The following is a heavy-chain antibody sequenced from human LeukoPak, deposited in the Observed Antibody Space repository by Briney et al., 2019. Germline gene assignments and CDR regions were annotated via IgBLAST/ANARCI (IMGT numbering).Heavy chain of an antibody. CDR3: ARLPYYDSSGYCGLYYFDY. CDR1: GFTVSSNY. CDR2: IYSGGST. V-gene: IGHV3-53*01. Sequence: GGSLRLSCAASGFTVSSNYMSWVRQAPGKGLEWVSVIYSGGSTYYADSVKGRFTISRDNSKNTLYLQMNSLRAEDTAVYYCARLPYYDSSGYCGLYYFDYWGQGTLVTVSS. J-gene: IGHJ4*02. D-gene: IGHD3-22*01.